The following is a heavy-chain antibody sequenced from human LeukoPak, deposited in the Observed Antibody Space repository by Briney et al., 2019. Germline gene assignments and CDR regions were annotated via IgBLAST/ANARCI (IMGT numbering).Heavy chain of an antibody. J-gene: IGHJ4*02. CDR3: ARPLNCGGDCYSGMDY. CDR1: GYTFTSYG. V-gene: IGHV1-18*01. D-gene: IGHD2-21*02. CDR2: ISAYNGNT. Sequence: GASVKVSCKASGYTFTSYGISWVRQAPGQGLEWMGWISAYNGNTNYAQKLQGRVTMTTDTSTSTAYMELRSLRSDDTAAYYCARPLNCGGDCYSGMDYWGQGTLVTVSS.